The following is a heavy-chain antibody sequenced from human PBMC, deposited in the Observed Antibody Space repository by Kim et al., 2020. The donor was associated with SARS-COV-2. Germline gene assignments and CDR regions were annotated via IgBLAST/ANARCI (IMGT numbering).Heavy chain of an antibody. CDR2: IYHSGST. D-gene: IGHD3-10*01. Sequence: SETLSLTCAVSGGSISSSNWWSWVRQPPGKGLEWIGEIYHSGSTNYNPALKSRVTISVDKSKNQFSLKLSSVTAADTAVYYCARRGALEWFGELVDYWGQGTLVTVSS. J-gene: IGHJ4*02. CDR1: GGSISSSNW. V-gene: IGHV4-4*02. CDR3: ARRGALEWFGELVDY.